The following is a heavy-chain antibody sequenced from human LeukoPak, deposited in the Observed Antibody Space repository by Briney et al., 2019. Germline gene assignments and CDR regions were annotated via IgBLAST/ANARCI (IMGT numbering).Heavy chain of an antibody. CDR2: LNPKNDGT. D-gene: IGHD2-2*01. Sequence: ASVRVSCKASGYTFTDYYMHWVRAAPGPGREWMGCLNPKNDGTNYVQTLQGRVILTRDTTISTSYMELRRLTSVDTALCYSATSSIIVPAAINLFDPWGQGTLVTVSS. CDR3: ATSSIIVPAAINLFDP. J-gene: IGHJ5*02. CDR1: GYTFTDYY. V-gene: IGHV1-2*02.